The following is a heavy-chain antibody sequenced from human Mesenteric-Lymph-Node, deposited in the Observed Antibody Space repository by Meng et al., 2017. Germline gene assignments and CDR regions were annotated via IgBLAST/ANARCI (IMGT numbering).Heavy chain of an antibody. V-gene: IGHV3-23*01. CDR2: ITGSGSST. CDR1: GFTFTNYA. D-gene: IGHD6-19*01. Sequence: GESLKISCAASGFTFTNYAMNWVRQAPGRGLEWVSSITGSGSSTYYADSVKGRFTISRDNSKSTLYLQMNSLRVEDTAVYYCAKGGPTSGWYFFDYWGQGARVTGSS. CDR3: AKGGPTSGWYFFDY. J-gene: IGHJ4*02.